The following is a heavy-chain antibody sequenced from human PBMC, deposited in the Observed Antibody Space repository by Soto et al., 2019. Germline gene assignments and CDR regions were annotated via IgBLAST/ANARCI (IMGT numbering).Heavy chain of an antibody. CDR3: AREEYNWNSNWFDP. D-gene: IGHD1-7*01. CDR2: ISYDGSNK. J-gene: IGHJ5*02. V-gene: IGHV3-30-3*01. CDR1: GFTFSNYA. Sequence: PGGSLRLSCAASGFTFSNYAMHXVRQAPGKGLEWVAVISYDGSNKYYADSVKGRFTISRDNSKNTLYLQMNSLRAEDTAVYYCAREEYNWNSNWFDPWGQGTLVTVSS.